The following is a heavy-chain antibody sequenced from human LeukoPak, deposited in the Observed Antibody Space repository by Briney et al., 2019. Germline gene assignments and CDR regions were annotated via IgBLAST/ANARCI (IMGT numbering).Heavy chain of an antibody. CDR2: ISGSGTYI. CDR1: GFTFSSYS. Sequence: PGGSLRLSCAASGFTFSSYSMNWDRQAPGKGLEWVSSISGSGTYIYYADSVQGRFTISRDNAKNSLYLQMNSLRAEDTAVYYCARVGYTNSFGYYYYYMDVWAKGTMVTVSS. J-gene: IGHJ6*03. CDR3: ARVGYTNSFGYYYYYMDV. V-gene: IGHV3-21*01. D-gene: IGHD4-11*01.